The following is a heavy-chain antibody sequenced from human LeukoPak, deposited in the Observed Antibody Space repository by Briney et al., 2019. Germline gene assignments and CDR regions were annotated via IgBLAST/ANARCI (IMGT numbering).Heavy chain of an antibody. D-gene: IGHD3-10*01. J-gene: IGHJ4*02. V-gene: IGHV1-69*13. CDR3: ARVSYGSGSSSY. Sequence: ASVKVSCKASGGTFSSYTISWVRQAPGQGLEWMGGIIPIFGTANYAQKFQGRVTITADESTSTAYMELSSLRSEDTAVYYCARVSYGSGSSSYWGQGTLVTVSS. CDR2: IIPIFGTA. CDR1: GGTFSSYT.